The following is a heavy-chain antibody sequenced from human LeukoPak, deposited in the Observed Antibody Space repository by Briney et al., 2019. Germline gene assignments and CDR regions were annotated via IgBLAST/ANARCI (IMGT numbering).Heavy chain of an antibody. V-gene: IGHV3-23*01. J-gene: IGHJ2*01. D-gene: IGHD2-21*02. Sequence: QPGASLRLSCAASGFTFSNYAMSWVRQAPGKGLECFSAITGSGSGIYYADSMKSRFTISRDNSKNTLYLQMNSLRDEDTPVYYCAKDGPYCGGDCYWYFDLWGRGTLVTVSS. CDR3: AKDGPYCGGDCYWYFDL. CDR2: ITGSGSGI. CDR1: GFTFSNYA.